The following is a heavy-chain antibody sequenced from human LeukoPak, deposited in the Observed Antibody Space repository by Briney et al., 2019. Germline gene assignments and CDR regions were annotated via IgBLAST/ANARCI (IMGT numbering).Heavy chain of an antibody. D-gene: IGHD2-2*01. CDR2: INPHNGDT. CDR1: GYTFTGYY. V-gene: IGHV1-2*02. Sequence: ASVKVSCKASGYTFTGYYIHWLRQAPGQRPEWMGWINPHNGDTNYRQTFQGRVTMTSDTSISTVYMELNRLTSDDTAVYFCARDNIAEVPTALSYNWFDPWGQGTLVTVSS. CDR3: ARDNIAEVPTALSYNWFDP. J-gene: IGHJ5*02.